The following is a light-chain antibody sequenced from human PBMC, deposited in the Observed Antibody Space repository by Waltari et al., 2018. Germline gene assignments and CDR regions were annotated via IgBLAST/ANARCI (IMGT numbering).Light chain of an antibody. CDR1: QAITNY. Sequence: DIQMTQSPSSLSASVGDSGTITCQASQAITNYLNWYQQKPGEAPKLLIHDASNLEPGVPSRFSGSQSGTHFTFTISSLQPEDVATYYCQRYDNLPIFAFGPGTKVNIK. V-gene: IGKV1-33*01. CDR3: QRYDNLPIFA. J-gene: IGKJ3*01. CDR2: DAS.